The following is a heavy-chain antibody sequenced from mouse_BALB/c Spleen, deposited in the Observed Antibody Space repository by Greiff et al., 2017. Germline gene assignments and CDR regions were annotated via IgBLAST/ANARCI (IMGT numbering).Heavy chain of an antibody. CDR1: GYTFTSYY. V-gene: IGHV1S81*02. J-gene: IGHJ4*01. CDR2: INPSNGGT. Sequence: VQLQQSGAELVKPGASVKLSCKASGYTFTSYYMYWVKQRPGQGLEWIGEINPSNGGTNFNEKFKSKATLTVDKSSRTAYMQLSSLTSEDSAVYYCTRTGYAMDYWGQGTSVTVSS. CDR3: TRTGYAMDY.